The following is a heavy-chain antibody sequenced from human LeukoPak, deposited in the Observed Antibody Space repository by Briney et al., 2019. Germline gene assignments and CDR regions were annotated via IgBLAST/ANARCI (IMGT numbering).Heavy chain of an antibody. CDR2: IYYSGNT. CDR1: GGSISSNY. CDR3: ARGRSSSWDLFDY. J-gene: IGHJ4*02. V-gene: IGHV4-59*01. Sequence: SETLSLTCTVSGGSISSNYWSWIRQPPGKGLEWIGYIYYSGNTNYNPSLQSRVTISVDTSRNQFSLKLSSVTAADTAVYYCARGRSSSWDLFDYWGQGTLVTVSS. D-gene: IGHD6-13*01.